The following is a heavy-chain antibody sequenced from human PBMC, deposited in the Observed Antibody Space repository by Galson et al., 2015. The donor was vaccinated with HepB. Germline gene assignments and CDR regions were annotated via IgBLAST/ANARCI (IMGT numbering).Heavy chain of an antibody. V-gene: IGHV3-30*04. CDR1: GFTFSSYA. J-gene: IGHJ4*02. CDR3: ARGYYDSSGYPFIVDY. Sequence: SLRLSCAASGFTFSSYAMHWVRQAPGKGLEWVAVISYDGSNKYYADSVKGRFTISRDNSKNTLYLQMNSLRAEDTAVYYCARGYYDSSGYPFIVDYWGQGTLVTVSS. D-gene: IGHD3-22*01. CDR2: ISYDGSNK.